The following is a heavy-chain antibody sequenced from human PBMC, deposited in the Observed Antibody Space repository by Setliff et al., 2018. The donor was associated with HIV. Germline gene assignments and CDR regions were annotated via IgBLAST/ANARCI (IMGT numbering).Heavy chain of an antibody. D-gene: IGHD3-10*01. CDR3: ARDRHSSGLGSYGP. CDR2: IYNSGTT. J-gene: IGHJ5*02. Sequence: ETLSLTCTISGGSFSSYYWSWIRQPAGRGLEWIGRIYNSGTTNYNPSLKGRVTMSKDTSKNQFSLKLTSVTAADTAVYYCARDRHSSGLGSYGPWGPGTLVTVSS. V-gene: IGHV4-4*07. CDR1: GGSFSSYY.